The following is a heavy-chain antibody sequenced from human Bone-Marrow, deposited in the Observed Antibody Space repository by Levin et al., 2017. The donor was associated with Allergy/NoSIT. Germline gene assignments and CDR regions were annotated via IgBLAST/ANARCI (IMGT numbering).Heavy chain of an antibody. CDR1: GGSISSTTYY. CDR3: ARRGSSGQLDF. CDR2: LYYSGST. J-gene: IGHJ4*02. D-gene: IGHD5-12*01. Sequence: ESLKISCNVFGGSISSTTYYWGWIRQPPGKGLECIGTLYYSGSTYYNPSLKSRVTISVDTSKNQFSLRLTSVTAADTAVYYCARRGSSGQLDFWGQGTLVTVSS. V-gene: IGHV4-39*01.